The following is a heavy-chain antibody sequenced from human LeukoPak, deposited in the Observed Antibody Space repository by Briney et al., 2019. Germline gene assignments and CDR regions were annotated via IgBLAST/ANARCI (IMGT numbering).Heavy chain of an antibody. J-gene: IGHJ5*02. CDR2: IYYSGRT. D-gene: IGHD1-1*01. CDR3: AREGTSGTHLNWFDP. CDR1: GGSINDYY. Sequence: SETLSLTCSVSGGSINDYYWSWIRQPPGKGLEWIGNIYYSGRTNHNPSLKSRLTISINTSENQFSLKLSSVTAADTAVYYCAREGTSGTHLNWFDPWGQGTLVTVSS. V-gene: IGHV4-59*01.